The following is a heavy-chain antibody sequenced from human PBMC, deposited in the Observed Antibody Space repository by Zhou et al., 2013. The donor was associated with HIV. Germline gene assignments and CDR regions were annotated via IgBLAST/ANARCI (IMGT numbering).Heavy chain of an antibody. V-gene: IGHV4-34*02. CDR2: RSWWKH. Sequence: QVQLQQWGAGLLRPSETLSLTCAVYGGSFSGFYWSWVRQSPEKGLEWDRRHRSWWKHHLQSVLQETSHHVNQHVQKPISLKLTSVTAADTAVYFCARGGSSGWSDNYFDHWGRGTRVSVSS. J-gene: IGHJ4*02. D-gene: IGHD3-22*01. CDR3: ARGGSSGWSDNYFDH. CDR1: GGSFSGFY.